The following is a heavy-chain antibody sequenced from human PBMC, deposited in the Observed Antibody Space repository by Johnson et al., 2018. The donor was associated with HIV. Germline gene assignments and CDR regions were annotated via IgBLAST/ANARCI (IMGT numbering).Heavy chain of an antibody. D-gene: IGHD3-22*01. CDR3: ERDRPIAPFDI. CDR1: GFTFSSYA. V-gene: IGHV3-30-3*01. J-gene: IGHJ3*02. Sequence: QVQLVESGGGVVQPGRSLRLSCAASGFTFSSYAMHWVRQAPGKGLEWVAVISYDGSNKYYADSVKGRFTISRDNSKNTLYLQMNSLRAEDTAVYYCERDRPIAPFDIWGKGTMVTVSS. CDR2: ISYDGSNK.